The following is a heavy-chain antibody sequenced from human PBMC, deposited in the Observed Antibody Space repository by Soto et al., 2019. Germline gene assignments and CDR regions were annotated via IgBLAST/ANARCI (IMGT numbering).Heavy chain of an antibody. V-gene: IGHV4-30-4*01. CDR3: ARITLVGATALDY. CDR1: GGSISSGDYY. J-gene: IGHJ4*02. D-gene: IGHD1-26*01. Sequence: PSETLSLTCSVSGGSISSGDYYWSWIRQPPGKGLEWIGYIYYSGSTYYNPSLKSRVTISVDTSKNQFSLKLSSVTAADTAVYYCARITLVGATALDYWGQGTLVTVSS. CDR2: IYYSGST.